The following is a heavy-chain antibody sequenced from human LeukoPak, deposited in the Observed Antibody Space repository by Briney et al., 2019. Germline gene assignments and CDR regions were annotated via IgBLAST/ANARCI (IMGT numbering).Heavy chain of an antibody. V-gene: IGHV3-7*01. D-gene: IGHD4-23*01. Sequence: GGSLRLSCAASGFTFSSYWMSWVRQAPGKGLEGVANIKQDGSEKYYVDSVKGRFTISRDNAKTSLYLQMNSLRAEDTAVYYCARESTTVDYFDYWGQGTLVTVSS. J-gene: IGHJ4*02. CDR1: GFTFSSYW. CDR2: IKQDGSEK. CDR3: ARESTTVDYFDY.